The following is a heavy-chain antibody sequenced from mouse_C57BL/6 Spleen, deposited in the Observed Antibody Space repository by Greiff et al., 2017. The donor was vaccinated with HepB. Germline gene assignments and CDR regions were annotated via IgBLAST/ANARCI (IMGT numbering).Heavy chain of an antibody. V-gene: IGHV1-64*01. D-gene: IGHD2-5*01. J-gene: IGHJ4*01. CDR3: ARRRAYYSNYVHYYAMDY. CDR1: GYTFTSYW. Sequence: QVQLQQPGAELVKPGASVKLSCKASGYTFTSYWMHWVKQRPGQGLEWIGMIHPNSGSTNYNEKFKSKATLTVDKSSSTAYMQLSSLTSEDSAVYYCARRRAYYSNYVHYYAMDYWGQGTSVTVSS. CDR2: IHPNSGST.